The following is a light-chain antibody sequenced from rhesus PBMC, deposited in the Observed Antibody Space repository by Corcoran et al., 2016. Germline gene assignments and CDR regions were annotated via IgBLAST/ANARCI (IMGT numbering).Light chain of an antibody. CDR3: QQHDISPWT. CDR2: RAS. CDR1: QGISNW. V-gene: IGKV1-69*01. Sequence: DIQMTQSPSSLSASVGDRVTITCRASQGISNWLAWYQQKPGKAPKLLIYRASNLETGVPSRFRGSGPGTDFVLTISSLQPEDNETYYCQQHDISPWTFGQGTKVEIK. J-gene: IGKJ1*01.